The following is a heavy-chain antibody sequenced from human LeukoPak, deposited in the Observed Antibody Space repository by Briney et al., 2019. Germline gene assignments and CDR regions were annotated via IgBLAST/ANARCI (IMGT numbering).Heavy chain of an antibody. CDR1: GFTFDDYA. J-gene: IGHJ4*02. Sequence: PGGSLRLSCAASGFTFDDYAMHWVRQAPGKGLEWVSGISWNSGSIGYADSVKGRFTISRDNAKNSLYLQMNSLRAEDTALYYCAKDTRMARAAGIDYWGQGTLVTVSS. D-gene: IGHD2-15*01. CDR2: ISWNSGSI. V-gene: IGHV3-9*01. CDR3: AKDTRMARAAGIDY.